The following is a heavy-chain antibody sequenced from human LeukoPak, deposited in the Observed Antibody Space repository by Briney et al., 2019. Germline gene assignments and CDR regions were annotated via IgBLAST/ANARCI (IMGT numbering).Heavy chain of an antibody. CDR3: ARRADPIGGRANLLAARQAGFDP. CDR2: INHSGST. J-gene: IGHJ5*02. D-gene: IGHD6-6*01. V-gene: IGHV4-34*01. CDR1: GGAFSDYY. Sequence: SSETLSLTCAVYGGAFSDYYWSWIRQPPGKGLEWIGEINHSGSTNYNPSLKSRVTISVDTSKNQFSLELNSVTAADTAVYYCARRADPIGGRANLLAARQAGFDPWGRGLLVAVSS.